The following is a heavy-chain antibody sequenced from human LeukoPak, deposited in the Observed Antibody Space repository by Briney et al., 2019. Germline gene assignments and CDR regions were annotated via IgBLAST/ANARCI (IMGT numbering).Heavy chain of an antibody. V-gene: IGHV5-51*01. CDR3: ARRSALVNPIDY. CDR2: IYPGDSDT. J-gene: IGHJ4*02. CDR1: AYSYTSYW. Sequence: GESLKISCKGSAYSYTSYWISWVRQMPGKGLEWMGIIYPGDSDTRYSPSFQGQVTISADKSISTAYLQWSSLKASDTAMYYCARRSALVNPIDYWGQGTLVAVSS.